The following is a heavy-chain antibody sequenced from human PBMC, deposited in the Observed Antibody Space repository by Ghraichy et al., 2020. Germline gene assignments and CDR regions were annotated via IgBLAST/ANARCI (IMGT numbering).Heavy chain of an antibody. Sequence: SGPTLVKPTETLTLTCSVSGFSLSNGRMGVSWIRQPPGKALEWLAHIFSNDEKSYSSSLKSRLTISKDTSKSQVVLTMTNMDPVDTGTYFCARIRSSGYYYYYYGMDVWGQGTTVTVSS. CDR1: GFSLSNGRMG. V-gene: IGHV2-26*02. D-gene: IGHD3-22*01. J-gene: IGHJ6*02. CDR2: IFSNDEK. CDR3: ARIRSSGYYYYYYGMDV.